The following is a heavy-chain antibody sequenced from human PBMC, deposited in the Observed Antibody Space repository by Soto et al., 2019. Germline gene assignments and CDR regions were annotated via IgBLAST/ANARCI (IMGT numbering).Heavy chain of an antibody. CDR2: ISSSSSFI. J-gene: IGHJ5*02. V-gene: IGHV3-21*01. Sequence: GGSLRLSCAASGFTFSIYSMNWVRQAPGKGLEWVSSISSSSSFIYYADSVKGRFTISRDNAKNSLYLQMNSLRAEDTAVYYCARDPSSWFDPWGQGTLVTVSS. CDR3: ARDPSSWFDP. CDR1: GFTFSIYS.